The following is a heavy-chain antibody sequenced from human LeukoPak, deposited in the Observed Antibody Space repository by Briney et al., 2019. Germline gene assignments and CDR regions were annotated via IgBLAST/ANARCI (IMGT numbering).Heavy chain of an antibody. CDR3: AKTHDY. V-gene: IGHV3-66*02. CDR2: IYSGGST. Sequence: GGSLRLSCSPSGFTFSSHYMSWVRQAPGKGLEWVSVIYSGGSTYYADSVKGRFTISRDNSKNTLYLQMNSLRTEDTAVYYCAKTHDYWGQGTLVTVSS. J-gene: IGHJ4*02. CDR1: GFTFSSHY.